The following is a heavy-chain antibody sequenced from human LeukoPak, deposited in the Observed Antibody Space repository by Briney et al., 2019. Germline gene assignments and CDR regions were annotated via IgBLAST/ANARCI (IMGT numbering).Heavy chain of an antibody. CDR1: GYTFTDYY. V-gene: IGHV1-2*02. CDR2: INPNSGGI. Sequence: ASMKVSCKASGYTFTDYYMHWVRQAPGQGLEWMGWINPNSGGINYAQKFQGRVTMTRDTSISTAYMELSRLTSDDTALYYCAREGYCASSSCHVDYWGQGTLVTVSS. D-gene: IGHD2-2*01. CDR3: AREGYCASSSCHVDY. J-gene: IGHJ4*02.